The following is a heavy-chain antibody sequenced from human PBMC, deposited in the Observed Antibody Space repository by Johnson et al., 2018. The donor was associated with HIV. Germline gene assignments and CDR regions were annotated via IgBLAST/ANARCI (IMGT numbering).Heavy chain of an antibody. D-gene: IGHD1-26*01. CDR1: GFAFRTHW. V-gene: IGHV3-74*01. J-gene: IGHJ3*02. CDR2: IYNDGSRT. Sequence: VQLVESGGGLAQPGGSLRLSCAASGFAFRTHWMVWVRQVPGKGPVWVARIYNDGSRTSYADSVKGGFTISRDNAKNTVDLQMNSLRVEATAVYYCAKDREHPRRGAPALAQDAFVIWGQGSMVTVSS. CDR3: AKDREHPRRGAPALAQDAFVI.